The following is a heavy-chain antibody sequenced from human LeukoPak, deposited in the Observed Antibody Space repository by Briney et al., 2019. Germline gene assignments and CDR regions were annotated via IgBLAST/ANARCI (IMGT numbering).Heavy chain of an antibody. V-gene: IGHV3-23*01. CDR2: ISGSGDST. CDR3: AKTPGIVVVITTYYFDN. D-gene: IGHD3-22*01. CDR1: DFTFRSYA. Sequence: GGSLRLTCAASDFTFRSYAMSWVRQAPGKGLEWVSAISGSGDSTYYADSVKGRFTISRDNSKNTLYLQMNSLRAEDTAVYYCAKTPGIVVVITTYYFDNWGQGTLVTVSS. J-gene: IGHJ4*02.